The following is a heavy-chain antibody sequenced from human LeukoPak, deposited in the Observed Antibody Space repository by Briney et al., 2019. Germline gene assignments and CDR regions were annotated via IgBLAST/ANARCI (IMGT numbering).Heavy chain of an antibody. V-gene: IGHV5-10-1*01. CDR1: GYSFTNYW. J-gene: IGHJ4*02. CDR3: ARHLDYDSSDYLDY. D-gene: IGHD3-22*01. CDR2: IDPSDSYT. Sequence: GGSLRISCKVSGYSFTNYWISWVGQMPGKGLEWMGRIDPSDSYTNYGPSFQGHVTISADKSITAAYLQWSSLKASDTAIYYCARHLDYDSSDYLDYWGQGTLVTVSS.